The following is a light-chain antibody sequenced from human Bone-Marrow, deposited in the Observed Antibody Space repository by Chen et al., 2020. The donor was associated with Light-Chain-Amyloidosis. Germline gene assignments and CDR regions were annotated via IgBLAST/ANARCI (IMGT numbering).Light chain of an antibody. CDR3: QQHYAWPLT. CDR2: RAS. V-gene: IGKV3-15*01. Sequence: EIVMTQSPATLSVSPGESATLSCRASQRVGDNLAWYQQRPGQAPRLLIYRASTRATGIPARFSGSGSGTDFTLTISSLQPEDFAVYYCQQHYAWPLTFGGGTKVEI. J-gene: IGKJ4*01. CDR1: QRVGDN.